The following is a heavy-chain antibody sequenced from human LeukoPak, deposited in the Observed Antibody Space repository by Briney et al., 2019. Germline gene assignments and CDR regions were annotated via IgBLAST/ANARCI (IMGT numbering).Heavy chain of an antibody. CDR2: IFHTGHT. J-gene: IGHJ4*02. V-gene: IGHV4-30-2*01. CDR1: GGSISSGDFP. Sequence: SQTLSLTCAVSGGSISSGDFPWSWIRQPPGKGLEWIGYIFHTGHTSYNPSLKSRVAISVDMSKNQLSLRLTSVTAADTAVYYCARGFYGAGSHFDYWGQGTLVTVSS. D-gene: IGHD3-10*01. CDR3: ARGFYGAGSHFDY.